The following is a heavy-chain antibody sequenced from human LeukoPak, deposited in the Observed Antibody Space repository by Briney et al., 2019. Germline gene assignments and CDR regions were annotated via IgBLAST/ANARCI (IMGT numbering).Heavy chain of an antibody. CDR1: GYTLTELS. D-gene: IGHD2-15*01. Sequence: GASVKVSCKVSGYTLTELSMHWVRQAPGKGLEWMGGFDPEDGETIYAQKFQGRVTMTEDTSTDTAYMELSSLRSEGTAVYYCATGYEPNCSGGSCYRRNWFDPWGQGTLVTVSS. CDR3: ATGYEPNCSGGSCYRRNWFDP. CDR2: FDPEDGET. V-gene: IGHV1-24*01. J-gene: IGHJ5*02.